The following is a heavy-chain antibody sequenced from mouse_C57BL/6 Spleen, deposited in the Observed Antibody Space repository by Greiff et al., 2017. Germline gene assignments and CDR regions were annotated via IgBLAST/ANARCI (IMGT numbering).Heavy chain of an antibody. CDR2: INPGSGGT. D-gene: IGHD1-1*01. J-gene: IGHJ1*03. CDR3: ARSRDYGSSGYFDV. Sequence: VQLQQSGAELVRPGTSVKVSCKASGYAFTNYLIEWVKQRPGQGLEWIGVINPGSGGTNYNEKFKGKATLTADKSSSAAYMQLSSLTSEDSAVYFCARSRDYGSSGYFDVWGTGTTVTVSS. V-gene: IGHV1-54*01. CDR1: GYAFTNYL.